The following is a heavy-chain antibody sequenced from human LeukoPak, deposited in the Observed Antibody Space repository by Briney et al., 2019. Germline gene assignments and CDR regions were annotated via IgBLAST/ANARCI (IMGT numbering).Heavy chain of an antibody. CDR3: ATAYYWVSPKFDY. CDR1: GYTLTELS. J-gene: IGHJ4*02. D-gene: IGHD3-22*01. CDR2: FDPEDGET. Sequence: ASVKVSCKVSGYTLTELSMHWVRQAPGKELEWMGGFDPEDGETIYAQKFQGRVTMTEDTSTDTAYMELSSLRSEDTAVYYCATAYYWVSPKFDYWGQGALVTVSS. V-gene: IGHV1-24*01.